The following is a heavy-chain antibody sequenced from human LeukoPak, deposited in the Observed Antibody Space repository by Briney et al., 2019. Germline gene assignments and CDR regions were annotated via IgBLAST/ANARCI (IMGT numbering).Heavy chain of an antibody. CDR2: ISAYNGNT. Sequence: ASVKVSCKASGYTFTSYGISWVRQAPGQGLEWMGWISAYNGNTNYAQKLQGRVTMTTDTSTSTAYMELRSLRSDDTAVYYCARDGVTMVRGVKVLDYYYYYMDVWGKGTTVTISS. D-gene: IGHD3-10*01. CDR3: ARDGVTMVRGVKVLDYYYYYMDV. CDR1: GYTFTSYG. J-gene: IGHJ6*03. V-gene: IGHV1-18*01.